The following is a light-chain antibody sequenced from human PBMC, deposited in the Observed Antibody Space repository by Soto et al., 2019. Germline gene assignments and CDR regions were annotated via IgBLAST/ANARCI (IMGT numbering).Light chain of an antibody. V-gene: IGKV3-15*01. CDR3: QQYKNWYT. J-gene: IGKJ2*01. CDR1: QNIGNS. Sequence: EIVMTQFPATLSVSPGERATLFCRASQNIGNSLAWYQQKPGQAPRLLFYRTSSRATGVAARFSGSGSGTEFTLTISILQSEDFAVYYCQQYKNWYTFGQGTKLEIK. CDR2: RTS.